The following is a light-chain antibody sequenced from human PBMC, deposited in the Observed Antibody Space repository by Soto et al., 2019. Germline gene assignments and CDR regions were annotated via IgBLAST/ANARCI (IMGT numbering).Light chain of an antibody. CDR1: TGDVTNGRW. J-gene: IGLJ7*01. CDR2: DTS. CDR3: LLFYDGVAV. V-gene: IGLV7-46*01. Sequence: QAVVTQEPSLTVSPGGTVTLTCGSSTGDVTNGRWPYWVQQRPGQVPRTLIHDTSNKHPWTPARFSGSLLGGKAALTLSGAQPEDEAVYYCLLFYDGVAVFGGGTQRTVL.